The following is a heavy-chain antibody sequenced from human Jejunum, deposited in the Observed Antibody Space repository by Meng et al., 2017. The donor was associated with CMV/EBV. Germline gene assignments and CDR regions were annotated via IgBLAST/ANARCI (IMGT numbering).Heavy chain of an antibody. V-gene: IGHV3-74*01. Sequence: ADSGLTFSSYWRHWVRQAPGKGLVWVSRINSDGSSTNYADSVKGRFTISRDNAKNTLYLQMNSLRAEDTAVYYCARDQGGSSRGVDYWGQGTLVTVSS. D-gene: IGHD1-26*01. CDR3: ARDQGGSSRGVDY. J-gene: IGHJ4*02. CDR2: INSDGSST. CDR1: GLTFSSYW.